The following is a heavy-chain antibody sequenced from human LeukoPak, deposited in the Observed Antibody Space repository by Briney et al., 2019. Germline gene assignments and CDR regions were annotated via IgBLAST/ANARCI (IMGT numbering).Heavy chain of an antibody. CDR1: GGSISSYY. CDR3: ARHGYDPPPGWFDP. J-gene: IGHJ5*02. D-gene: IGHD5-12*01. Sequence: PSETLPLTCTVSGGSISSYYWSWIRQPPGKGLEWIGYIYYSGSTNYNPSLKSRVTISVDTSKNQFSLKLSSVTAADTAVYYCARHGYDPPPGWFDPWGQGTLVTVSS. CDR2: IYYSGST. V-gene: IGHV4-59*01.